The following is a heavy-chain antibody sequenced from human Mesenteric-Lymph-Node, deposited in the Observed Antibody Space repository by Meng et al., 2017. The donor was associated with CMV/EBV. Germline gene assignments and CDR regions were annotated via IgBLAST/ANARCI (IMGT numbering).Heavy chain of an antibody. CDR1: GFTFSSYG. J-gene: IGHJ6*02. V-gene: IGHV3-33*06. CDR2: IWYDGSNK. CDR3: AKDLQGRMDV. Sequence: LSLTCAASGFTFSSYGMHWVRQAPGKGLEWVAVIWYDGSNKYYADSVKGRFTISRDNSKNTLYLQMNSLRAEDTAVYYCAKDLQGRMDVWGQGTTVTVSS.